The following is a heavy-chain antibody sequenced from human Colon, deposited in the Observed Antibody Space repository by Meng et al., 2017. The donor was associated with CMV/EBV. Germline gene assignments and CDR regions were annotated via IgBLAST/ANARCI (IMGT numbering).Heavy chain of an antibody. CDR2: IYSNGRI. J-gene: IGHJ1*01. CDR1: GGSISGHY. D-gene: IGHD3-10*01. CDR3: GRAGARGVPIDV. V-gene: IGHV4-4*07. Sequence: QGHLQESGPGLVKLSATLSPTCPLFGGSISGHYGTGIGRPAGEGLQWLGRIYSNGRIDENYSLRSRVTISVDTSKNQLSLRLTSVTAADTAVYYCGRAGARGVPIDVWGRGTLVTASS.